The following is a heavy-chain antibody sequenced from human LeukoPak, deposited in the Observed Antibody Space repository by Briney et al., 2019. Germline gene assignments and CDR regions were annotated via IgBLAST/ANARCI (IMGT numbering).Heavy chain of an antibody. CDR1: GGSISSSSYY. CDR3: ARHYYDSSGYFYQDY. Sequence: SETLSLTCTVSGGSISSSSYYWGWIRQPPGKGLEWIGFIYYSGSTNYNPSLKSRVTMSLDTSKNQFSLKLSSVTAADTAVYYCARHYYDSSGYFYQDYWGQGTLVTVSS. D-gene: IGHD3-22*01. V-gene: IGHV4-61*05. J-gene: IGHJ4*02. CDR2: IYYSGST.